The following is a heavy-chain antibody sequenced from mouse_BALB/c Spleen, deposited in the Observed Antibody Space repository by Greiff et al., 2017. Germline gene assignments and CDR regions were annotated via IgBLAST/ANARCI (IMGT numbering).Heavy chain of an antibody. V-gene: IGHV5-17*02. CDR1: GFTFSSFG. D-gene: IGHD1-1*02. J-gene: IGHJ2*01. CDR3: ARRGNYDYYAMDY. CDR2: ISSGSSTI. Sequence: EVKVVESGGGLVQPGGSRKLSCAASGFTFSSFGMHWVRQAPEKGLEWVAYISSGSSTIYYADTVKGRFTISRDNPKNTLFLQMTSLRSEDTAMYYCARRGNYDYYAMDYWGQGTTLTVSS.